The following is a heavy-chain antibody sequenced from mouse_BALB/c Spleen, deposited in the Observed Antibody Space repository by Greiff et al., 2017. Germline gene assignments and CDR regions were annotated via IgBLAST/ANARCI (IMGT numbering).Heavy chain of an antibody. J-gene: IGHJ1*01. D-gene: IGHD2-3*01. CDR2: ISSGGSYT. V-gene: IGHV5-6*02. CDR3: ARHDADFDV. CDR1: GFTFSSYG. Sequence: DVMLVESGGDLVKPGGSLKLSCAASGFTFSSYGMSWVRQTPDKRLEWVATISSGGSYTYYPDSVKGRFTISRDNAKNTLYLQMSSLKSEDTAMYYCARHDADFDVWGAGTTVTVSS.